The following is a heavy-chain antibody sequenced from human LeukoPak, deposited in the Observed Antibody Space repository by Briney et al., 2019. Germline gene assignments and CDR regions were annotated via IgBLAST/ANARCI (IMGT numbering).Heavy chain of an antibody. Sequence: GGPLRLSCATSGFPFETNAMSWVRQAPGKGLEWVATIGNTETFYADSVTGRFTISRDNSKNTVNLQMNRLRVEDTAIYYCAKDWIQFNRVFDCFDSWGQGTLVTVSS. D-gene: IGHD5-18*01. CDR2: IGNTET. V-gene: IGHV3-23*01. CDR3: AKDWIQFNRVFDCFDS. J-gene: IGHJ4*02. CDR1: GFPFETNA.